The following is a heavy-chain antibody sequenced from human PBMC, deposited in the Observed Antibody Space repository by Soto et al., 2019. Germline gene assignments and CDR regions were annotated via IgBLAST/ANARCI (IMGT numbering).Heavy chain of an antibody. CDR3: TRDYRFGGSAAAAGTRYYGMDV. V-gene: IGHV3-21*01. J-gene: IGHJ6*02. CDR1: GFTFSSYS. Sequence: EVQLVESGGDLVKPGGSLRLSCAASGFTFSSYSMNWVRQAPGKGLEWVSSISSSSSYIYYADSVKGRFTISRDNAKNSLYMQKNSLSAEDTAVYYSTRDYRFGGSAAAAGTRYYGMDVWGQGTTVTVFS. CDR2: ISSSSSYI. D-gene: IGHD6-13*01.